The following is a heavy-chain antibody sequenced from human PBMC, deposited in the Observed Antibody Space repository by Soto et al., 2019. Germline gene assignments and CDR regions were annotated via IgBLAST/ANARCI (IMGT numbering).Heavy chain of an antibody. CDR2: INAGNGNT. J-gene: IGHJ4*02. D-gene: IGHD4-17*01. Sequence: GASVKVSCKASGYTFTSYAMHWVRQAPGQRLEWMGWINAGNGNTKYSQKFQGRFTISRDNSKNTLYLQMGSLRSEDMGLYYCARADAVTTSFTKHYFFDFWGRGTLVTVSS. CDR1: GYTFTSYA. V-gene: IGHV1-3*03. CDR3: ARADAVTTSFTKHYFFDF.